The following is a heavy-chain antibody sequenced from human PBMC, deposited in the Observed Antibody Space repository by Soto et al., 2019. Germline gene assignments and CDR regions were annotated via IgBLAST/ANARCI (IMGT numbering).Heavy chain of an antibody. CDR2: IIPIFGTT. J-gene: IGHJ6*02. CDR3: AGGPKVVVVAATGYYYYYGMDV. D-gene: IGHD2-15*01. CDR1: GGTFSSYG. V-gene: IGHV1-69*01. Sequence: VQLVQSGAEVKKPGSSVKVSCKASGGTFSSYGINWVRQAPGQGLEWMGGIIPIFGTTYYAQRFHDRVTITADESTSTAYMARSSLRSEDTAVYYCAGGPKVVVVAATGYYYYYGMDVWGQGTTVTVSS.